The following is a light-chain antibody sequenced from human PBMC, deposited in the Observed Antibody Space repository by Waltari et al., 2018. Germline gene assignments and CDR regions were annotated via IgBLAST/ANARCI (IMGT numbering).Light chain of an antibody. CDR3: QQYDTYSPLT. CDR1: QSIGRW. J-gene: IGKJ4*01. V-gene: IGKV1-5*03. Sequence: DIQMTQFPSTLSASVGDRVTITCRASQSIGRWLAWYQLKPGRAPKFLIYQASTLESGVPSRFSGSGSGTEFTLTINSLQPEDFATYYCQQYDTYSPLTFGGGTKVEIK. CDR2: QAS.